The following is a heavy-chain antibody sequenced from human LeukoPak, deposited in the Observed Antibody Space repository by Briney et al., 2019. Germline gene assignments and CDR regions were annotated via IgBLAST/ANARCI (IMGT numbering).Heavy chain of an antibody. CDR3: ARDNGDYALPDY. CDR2: IYYSGST. V-gene: IGHV4-59*01. Sequence: SETLSLTCTVSGGSISSYYWSWIRQPPGKGLEWIGYIYYSGSTNYNPSLKSRVTISVDTSKNQFSLKLSSVTAADTAVYYCARDNGDYALPDYWGQGTLVTVSS. CDR1: GGSISSYY. D-gene: IGHD4-17*01. J-gene: IGHJ4*02.